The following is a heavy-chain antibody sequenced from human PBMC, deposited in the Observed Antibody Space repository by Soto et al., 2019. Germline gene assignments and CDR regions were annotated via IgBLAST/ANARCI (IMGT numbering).Heavy chain of an antibody. CDR2: INQDVSEK. Sequence: PGGSLRLSCAASGFTFSTYWMDWVRQTPGKGLEWVANINQDVSEKNYVDSVKGRFTISRDNAKNSLYLQMSSLTAEDSALYYCSRSLNSWGQGTLVTVSS. V-gene: IGHV3-7*01. CDR1: GFTFSTYW. J-gene: IGHJ4*02. CDR3: SRSLNS.